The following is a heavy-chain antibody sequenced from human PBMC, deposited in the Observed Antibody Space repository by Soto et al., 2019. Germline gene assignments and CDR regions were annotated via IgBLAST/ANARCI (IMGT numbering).Heavy chain of an antibody. J-gene: IGHJ6*02. Sequence: KTSETLSLTCTVSGGSISSYYWSWIRQPPGKGLEWIGYIYYSGSTNYNPSLKSRVTISVDTSKSQFSLKLSSVTAAATAVYYCARDYYYDSSGSSYYYGMDVWGQGTTVTVSS. CDR1: GGSISSYY. CDR2: IYYSGST. V-gene: IGHV4-59*01. D-gene: IGHD3-22*01. CDR3: ARDYYYDSSGSSYYYGMDV.